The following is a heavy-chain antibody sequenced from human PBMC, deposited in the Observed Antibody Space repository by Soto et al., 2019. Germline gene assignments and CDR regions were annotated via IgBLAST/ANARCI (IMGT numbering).Heavy chain of an antibody. D-gene: IGHD2-15*01. CDR2: ISGSGGST. Sequence: GGSLRLSCAASGFTFSSYAMSWVRQAPGKGLEWFSAISGSGGSTYYADSVKGRFTISRDNSKNTLYLQMNSLRAEDTAIYYCAKWVKVAGAEYFQHWGQGTLVTVSS. V-gene: IGHV3-23*01. J-gene: IGHJ1*01. CDR1: GFTFSSYA. CDR3: AKWVKVAGAEYFQH.